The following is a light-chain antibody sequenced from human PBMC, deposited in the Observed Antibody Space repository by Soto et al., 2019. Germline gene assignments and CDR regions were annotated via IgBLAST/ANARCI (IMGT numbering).Light chain of an antibody. CDR3: QQYGSSPFT. J-gene: IGKJ2*01. CDR1: QNISSRY. CDR2: GAS. V-gene: IGKV3-20*01. Sequence: EIVLTQSPGSLSLSPGERASLSCRASQNISSRYLAWYQQKPGQAPRLLVSGASSRATGIPDRFSGSGSGTDFTLIISRLEPEDFAGYYCQQYGSSPFTFGQGTKLEIK.